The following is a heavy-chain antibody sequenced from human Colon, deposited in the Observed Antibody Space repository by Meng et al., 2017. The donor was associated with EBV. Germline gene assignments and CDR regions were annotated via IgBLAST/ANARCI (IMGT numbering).Heavy chain of an antibody. D-gene: IGHD3-10*01. CDR2: IYYIGGT. Sequence: QWQLQESGPGLVKPSEPLSLTCTVSGDSVATGRYYWSWIRQPPGKGLEWIAYIYYIGGTNYNPSPKSRLTISLDTSKNQFSLSLRSVTAADTAVYYCARVSGRSFDPWGQGTLVTVSS. J-gene: IGHJ5*02. V-gene: IGHV4-61*01. CDR3: ARVSGRSFDP. CDR1: GDSVATGRYY.